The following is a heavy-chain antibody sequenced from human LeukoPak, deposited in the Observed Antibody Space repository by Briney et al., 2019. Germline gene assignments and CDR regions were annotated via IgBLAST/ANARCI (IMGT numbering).Heavy chain of an antibody. J-gene: IGHJ4*02. V-gene: IGHV1-18*01. Sequence: ASVKVSCKASGYTFTSYGISWVRQAPGQGLEWMGWISAYNGNTNYAQKFQGRVTMTRNTSISTAYMELSSLRSEDTAVYYCAREKVESDYWGQGTLVTVSS. CDR3: AREKVESDY. CDR2: ISAYNGNT. CDR1: GYTFTSYG.